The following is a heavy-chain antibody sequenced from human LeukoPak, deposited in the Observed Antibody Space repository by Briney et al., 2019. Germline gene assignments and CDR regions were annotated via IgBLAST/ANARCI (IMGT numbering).Heavy chain of an antibody. D-gene: IGHD2-2*01. Sequence: PGGSLRLSCAASGFTFSSYAMSWVRQAPGKGLGWVSSMSPNGGSTYYADSVKGRFTISRDNSKNTLYLQMNSLRAEDTAVYYCAKAGGYCSSTSCYLFDWGQGTLVTVSS. CDR3: AKAGGYCSSTSCYLFD. CDR2: MSPNGGST. CDR1: GFTFSSYA. V-gene: IGHV3-23*01. J-gene: IGHJ4*02.